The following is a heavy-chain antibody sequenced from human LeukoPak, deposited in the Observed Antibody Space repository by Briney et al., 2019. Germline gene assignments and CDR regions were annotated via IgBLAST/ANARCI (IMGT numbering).Heavy chain of an antibody. Sequence: ASVKVSCKASGYTFTSYGISWVRQAPEQGLEWMGWISAYNGNTNYAQKLQGRVTMTTDTSTSTAYMELRSLRSDDTAVYYCARDMSSMVRGVINYWGQGTLVTVFS. CDR3: ARDMSSMVRGVINY. CDR1: GYTFTSYG. V-gene: IGHV1-18*01. J-gene: IGHJ4*02. D-gene: IGHD3-10*01. CDR2: ISAYNGNT.